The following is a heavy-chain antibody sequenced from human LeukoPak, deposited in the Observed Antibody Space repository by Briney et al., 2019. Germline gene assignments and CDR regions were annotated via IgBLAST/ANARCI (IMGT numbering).Heavy chain of an antibody. Sequence: GGSLRLSCAASGFTFSSYSMNWVRQAPGKGLEWVSYISSSSSTIYYADSVKGRFTISRDNAKNSLYLQMNSLRAEDTAVYYCARDQNYYDSSGLAPGYFDYWGQGTLVTVSS. D-gene: IGHD3-22*01. J-gene: IGHJ4*02. CDR2: ISSSSSTI. CDR3: ARDQNYYDSSGLAPGYFDY. CDR1: GFTFSSYS. V-gene: IGHV3-48*04.